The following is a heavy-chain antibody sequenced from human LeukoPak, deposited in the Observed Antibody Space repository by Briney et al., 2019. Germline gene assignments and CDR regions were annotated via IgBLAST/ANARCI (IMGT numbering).Heavy chain of an antibody. J-gene: IGHJ6*03. V-gene: IGHV1-8*03. CDR3: ARGMVRGVIIYYYYYYMDV. CDR2: MNPNSGNT. Sequence: GASVKVSCKASGYTFTSYDINWVRQATGQGLEWMGWMNPNSGNTGYAQKFQGRVTITRNTSISTAYMELSSLRSEDTAVYYCARGMVRGVIIYYYYYYMDVWGKGTTVTVSS. CDR1: GYTFTSYD. D-gene: IGHD3-10*01.